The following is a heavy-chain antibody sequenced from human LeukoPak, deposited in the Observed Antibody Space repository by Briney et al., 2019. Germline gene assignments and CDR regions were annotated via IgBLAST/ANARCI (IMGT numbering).Heavy chain of an antibody. V-gene: IGHV3-23*01. D-gene: IGHD1-26*01. CDR1: GFIFSSYA. Sequence: GGSLRLSCAASGFIFSSYAMSWVRQAPGKGLEWVSGVGVSAGTADYAESVKGRFTISRDNSRNTLYLQMNSLRADDTAVYYCAKQGGSYRYFDYWGQGTLVTVSS. CDR3: AKQGGSYRYFDY. J-gene: IGHJ4*02. CDR2: VGVSAGTA.